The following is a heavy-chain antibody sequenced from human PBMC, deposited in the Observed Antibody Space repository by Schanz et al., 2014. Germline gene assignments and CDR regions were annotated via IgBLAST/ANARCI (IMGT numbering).Heavy chain of an antibody. J-gene: IGHJ4*02. CDR1: RFTFNAYD. CDR2: ISHDGSNK. CDR3: AKGQLLSYYFDY. Sequence: QVHLVESGGGVVRPGGSLRLSCAASRFTFNAYDMYWIRQAPGKGLEWVALISHDGSNKNSADSVKGRFTISRDNSKNTLYLQMNSLRAEDTAVYYCAKGQLLSYYFDYWGQGTLVTVSS. V-gene: IGHV3-30*18. D-gene: IGHD2-21*01.